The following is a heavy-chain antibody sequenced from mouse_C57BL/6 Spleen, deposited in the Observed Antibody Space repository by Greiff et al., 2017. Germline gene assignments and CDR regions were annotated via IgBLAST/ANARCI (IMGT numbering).Heavy chain of an antibody. Sequence: QVQLKESGAELVRPGTSVKVSCKASGYAFTNYLIEWVKQRPGQGLEWIGVINPGSGGTNYNEKFKGKATLTADNSSSTAYMQLSSLKSADSAVYCCARMGLYYCGSSDGDYWGQGTTLTVSS. J-gene: IGHJ2*01. V-gene: IGHV1-54*01. CDR1: GYAFTNYL. D-gene: IGHD1-1*01. CDR3: ARMGLYYCGSSDGDY. CDR2: INPGSGGT.